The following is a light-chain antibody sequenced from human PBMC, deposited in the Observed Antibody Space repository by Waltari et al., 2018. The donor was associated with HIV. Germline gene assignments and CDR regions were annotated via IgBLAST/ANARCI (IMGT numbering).Light chain of an antibody. V-gene: IGKV1-27*01. J-gene: IGKJ5*01. CDR3: QQRSNWPPVT. CDR2: GAS. CDR1: QAISNN. Sequence: DIQMTQPPSSLSASVGDRVTITCRASQAISNNLAWYQQKPGKVPKLLIYGASTLQSGVPSRFSGSGSGTDFTLTISSLQPDDVAVYYCQQRSNWPPVTFGQGTRLEI.